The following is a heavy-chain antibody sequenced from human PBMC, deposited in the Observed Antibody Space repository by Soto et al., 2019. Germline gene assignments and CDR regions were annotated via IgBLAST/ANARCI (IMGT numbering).Heavy chain of an antibody. CDR3: ARDHYYGSGRNYYYYYGMDV. J-gene: IGHJ6*02. CDR2: ISSSSSYI. V-gene: IGHV3-21*01. D-gene: IGHD3-10*01. CDR1: GFTFSSYS. Sequence: EVQLVESGGGLVKPGGSLRLSCAASGFTFSSYSMNWVRQAPGKGLEWVSSISSSSSYIYYADSVKGRFTISRDNAKNSLYLQMNSLRAEDTAVYYCARDHYYGSGRNYYYYYGMDVWGQGTTVTVSS.